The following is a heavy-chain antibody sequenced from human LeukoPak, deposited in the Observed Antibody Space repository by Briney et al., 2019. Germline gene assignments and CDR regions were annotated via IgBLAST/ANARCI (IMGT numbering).Heavy chain of an antibody. V-gene: IGHV1-18*01. CDR3: ARDDSPATVTTH. CDR2: ISASTGNT. Sequence: ASVKVSCKASGYTFTTYAISWVRQAPGQGLEWMGWISASTGNTNYAQKLQGRVTMTTDTSTSTAYVELTSLMSDDTAVYYCARDDSPATVTTHWGQGTLVTVSS. J-gene: IGHJ4*02. D-gene: IGHD4-17*01. CDR1: GYTFTTYA.